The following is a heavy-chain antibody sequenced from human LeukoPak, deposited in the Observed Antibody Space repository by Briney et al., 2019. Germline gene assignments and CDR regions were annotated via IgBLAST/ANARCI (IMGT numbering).Heavy chain of an antibody. CDR1: GFTFSSYA. Sequence: PGRSLRLSCAASGFTFSSYAMSWVRQAPGKGLEWVSAISGSGGSTYYADSVKGRFTISRDNSKNTLYLQMNSLRAEATAVYYCAKDRWGAAGAFFDYWGQGTLVTVSS. V-gene: IGHV3-23*01. D-gene: IGHD6-13*01. CDR2: ISGSGGST. CDR3: AKDRWGAAGAFFDY. J-gene: IGHJ4*02.